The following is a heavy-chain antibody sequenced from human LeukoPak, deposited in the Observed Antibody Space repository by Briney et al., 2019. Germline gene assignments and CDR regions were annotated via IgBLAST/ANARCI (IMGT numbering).Heavy chain of an antibody. V-gene: IGHV1-69*05. CDR3: ARTHIVVVTANYYMDV. CDR2: IIPIFGTA. CDR1: GGTFSSYA. Sequence: ASVKVSCKASGGTFSSYAISWVRQAPGQGLEWMGRIIPIFGTANYAQKFQGRVTITTDESTSTAYMELSSLRSEDTAVYYCARTHIVVVTANYYMDVWGTGTTVTVSS. J-gene: IGHJ6*03. D-gene: IGHD2-21*02.